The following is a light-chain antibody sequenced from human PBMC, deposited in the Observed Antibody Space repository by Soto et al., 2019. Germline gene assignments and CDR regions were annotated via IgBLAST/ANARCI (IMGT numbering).Light chain of an antibody. CDR3: EQYGSSPRT. CDR1: QSVSSSY. J-gene: IGKJ1*01. Sequence: GERVTLACRASQSVSSSYLTWYQQKPGQAPRLLIYGASSRATGIPDRFSGSGSGTEFTLTIRRLQPDDFEVYYCEQYGSSPRTFGQGTKVDI. CDR2: GAS. V-gene: IGKV3-20*01.